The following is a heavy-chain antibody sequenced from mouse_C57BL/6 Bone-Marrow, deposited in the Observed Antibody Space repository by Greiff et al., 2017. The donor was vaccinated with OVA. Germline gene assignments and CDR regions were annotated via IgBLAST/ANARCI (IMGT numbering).Heavy chain of an antibody. J-gene: IGHJ2*01. D-gene: IGHD1-2*01. CDR2: INPSNGGT. V-gene: IGHV1-53*01. Sequence: GLQWIGNINPSNGGTNYNEKFKSKATLTVDKSSSTAYMQLSSLTSEDSAVYYCARGYPLDYWGQGTTLTVSS. CDR3: ARGYPLDY.